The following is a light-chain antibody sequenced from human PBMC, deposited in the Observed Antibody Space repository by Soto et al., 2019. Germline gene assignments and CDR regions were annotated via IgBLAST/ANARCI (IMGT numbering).Light chain of an antibody. J-gene: IGKJ2*01. CDR3: QQYYSTPF. CDR2: WAS. Sequence: DIVMTQSPDSLAVSLGERATINCKSSQSVLYSSNNKNYLAWYQQKPGQPPKLLIYWASTRESGVPDRFSGSGSGTDFTLTISSLQAEDVAVYYCQQYYSTPFFRQGTKLEIK. V-gene: IGKV4-1*01. CDR1: QSVLYSSNNKNY.